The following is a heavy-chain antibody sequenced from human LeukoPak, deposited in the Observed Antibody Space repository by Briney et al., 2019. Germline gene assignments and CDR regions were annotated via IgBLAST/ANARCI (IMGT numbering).Heavy chain of an antibody. CDR3: DCSSATCYAAGDY. V-gene: IGHV3-23*01. Sequence: GGSLRLSCATSGFIFSNYAVNWVRQAPGKGLEWVSIISGSGDTTYYADSVKGRFTISRDNTKNTLYLQMNSLRPEDTATYYCDCSSATCYAAGDYWGQGTLVTVSS. D-gene: IGHD2-2*01. CDR2: ISGSGDTT. CDR1: GFIFSNYA. J-gene: IGHJ4*02.